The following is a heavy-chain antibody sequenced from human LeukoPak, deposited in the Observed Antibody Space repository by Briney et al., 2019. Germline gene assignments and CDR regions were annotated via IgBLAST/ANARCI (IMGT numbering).Heavy chain of an antibody. V-gene: IGHV3-23*01. D-gene: IGHD5-12*01. CDR1: GFTFSNYA. Sequence: GGSLRLSCAASGFTFSNYAMSWVRQAPGKGLEWVSSISGNGVNTYYAGSVKGRFIISRDTSKSMVRLQMNSLRAEDTAVYYCAKGWLPTPFDYWGQGTLVTVSS. CDR2: ISGNGVNT. J-gene: IGHJ4*02. CDR3: AKGWLPTPFDY.